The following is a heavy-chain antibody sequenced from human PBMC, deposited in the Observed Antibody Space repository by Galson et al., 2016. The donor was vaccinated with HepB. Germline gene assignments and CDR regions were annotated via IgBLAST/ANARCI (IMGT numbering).Heavy chain of an antibody. V-gene: IGHV3-48*02. CDR3: ASPGGWFRN. CDR1: GFTVSTYN. D-gene: IGHD6-19*01. CDR2: TSSSGCVT. J-gene: IGHJ4*02. Sequence: SLRLSCAVSGFTVSTYNMHWVRQAPGKGPEWIAFTSSSGCVTFYADSVKGRFTISRDNANNSLYLQMNSLRDEDTAVYYCASPGGWFRNWGQGTLVTVSS.